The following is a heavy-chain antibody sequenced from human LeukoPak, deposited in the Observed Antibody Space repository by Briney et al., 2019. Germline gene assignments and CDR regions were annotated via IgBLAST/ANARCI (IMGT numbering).Heavy chain of an antibody. V-gene: IGHV1-69*05. D-gene: IGHD2-8*01. CDR2: TIPVFGTA. Sequence: GASVKVSCKASGGTFNTYAINWVRQAPGQGLEWMGGTIPVFGTANYAQKFQGRVTITTDESTSTAYMELSSLRSEDTAVYYCARDQDTNNWFDPWGQGTLVTVSS. CDR1: GGTFNTYA. CDR3: ARDQDTNNWFDP. J-gene: IGHJ5*02.